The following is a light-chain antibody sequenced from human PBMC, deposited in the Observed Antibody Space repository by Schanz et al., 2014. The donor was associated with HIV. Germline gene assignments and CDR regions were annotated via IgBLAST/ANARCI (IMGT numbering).Light chain of an antibody. Sequence: QSALTQPASVSGSPGQSITISCTGTNSDVGGYDFVSWYQQHPGQAPKLIIYEVTKRPSGVPARFSGSKSDNTASLTVSGLQADDEADYYCGSYGGSDNMVFGGGTKLTVL. CDR1: NSDVGGYDF. CDR2: EVT. CDR3: GSYGGSDNMV. V-gene: IGLV2-8*01. J-gene: IGLJ3*02.